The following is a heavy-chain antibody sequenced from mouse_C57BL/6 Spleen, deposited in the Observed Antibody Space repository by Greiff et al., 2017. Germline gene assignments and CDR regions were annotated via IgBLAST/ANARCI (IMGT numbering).Heavy chain of an antibody. CDR2: IYPGDGDT. V-gene: IGHV1-80*01. CDR3: ARVTFDV. J-gene: IGHJ1*03. CDR1: GYAFSSYW. D-gene: IGHD2-13*01. Sequence: VMLVESGAELVKPGASVKISCKASGYAFSSYWMNWVKQRPGKGLEWIGQIYPGDGDTNYNGKFKGKATLTVEKSSSTAYMQRSRLTSEDSAVYCCARVTFDVWGTGTTVTVSS.